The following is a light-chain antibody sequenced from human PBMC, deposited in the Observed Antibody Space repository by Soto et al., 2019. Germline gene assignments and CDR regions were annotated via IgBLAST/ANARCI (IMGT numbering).Light chain of an antibody. V-gene: IGLV2-14*01. Sequence: QSLLTQTASVSGSPGQSITISCTGTISDVGRYNYVSWYQQHPGKAPKLMIYEVSNRPSGVSNRFSGSKSGNTASLTISGLQAEDEADYYCSSYTSSSTPYVFGTGTKVTVL. CDR1: ISDVGRYNY. J-gene: IGLJ1*01. CDR2: EVS. CDR3: SSYTSSSTPYV.